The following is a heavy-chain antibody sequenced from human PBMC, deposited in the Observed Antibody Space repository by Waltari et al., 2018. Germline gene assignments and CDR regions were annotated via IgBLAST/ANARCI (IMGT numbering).Heavy chain of an antibody. Sequence: QVQLQESGPGLVKPSETLSLTCAVSGYSISSGYYWGWIRQPPGKGLEWIGSIYHSGRTDYNPSRKSRVTIAVDTSKNQFSLKMSSVTAADTAVYYCARSSRAAGTFDYWGQGTLVTVSS. J-gene: IGHJ4*02. D-gene: IGHD1-1*01. CDR3: ARSSRAAGTFDY. CDR2: IYHSGRT. V-gene: IGHV4-38-2*01. CDR1: GYSISSGYY.